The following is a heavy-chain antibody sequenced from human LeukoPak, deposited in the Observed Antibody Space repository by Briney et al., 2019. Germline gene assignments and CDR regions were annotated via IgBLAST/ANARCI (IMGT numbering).Heavy chain of an antibody. CDR1: GGSVSSYY. J-gene: IGHJ4*02. Sequence: SETLSLTCTVSGGSVSSYYWTWIRQPPGKGLEWIGYISYIGSTNYSPSLKSRVTISVDTSKNQFSLKVSSVTAADTAVYYCARSGSWTLNFDSWGQGTLVTVSP. CDR2: ISYIGST. D-gene: IGHD6-13*01. V-gene: IGHV4-59*02. CDR3: ARSGSWTLNFDS.